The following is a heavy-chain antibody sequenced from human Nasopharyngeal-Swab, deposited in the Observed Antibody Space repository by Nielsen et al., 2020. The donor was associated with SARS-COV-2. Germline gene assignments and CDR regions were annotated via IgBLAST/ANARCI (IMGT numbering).Heavy chain of an antibody. J-gene: IGHJ5*02. CDR3: ARLDQLLWFGELLYSHSGHWFDP. CDR1: GYTFTSYA. CDR2: INTNTGNP. V-gene: IGHV7-4-1*02. D-gene: IGHD3-10*01. Sequence: ASVKVSCKASGYTFTSYAMNWVRRAPGQGLEWMGWINTNTGNPTYAQGFTGRFVFSLDTSVSTAYLQISSLKAEDTAVYYCARLDQLLWFGELLYSHSGHWFDPWGQGTLVTVSS.